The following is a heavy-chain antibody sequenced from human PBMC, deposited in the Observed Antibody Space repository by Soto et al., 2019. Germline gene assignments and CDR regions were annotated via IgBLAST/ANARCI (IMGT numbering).Heavy chain of an antibody. CDR3: ARDRLGATGDY. J-gene: IGHJ4*02. Sequence: ASVKVSCKASGYTFTSYGISWVRQAPGQGLEWMGWISAYNANTNYAQKLQGRVTMTTDTSTSTSYMELRSLRSDDTAVYFCARDRLGATGDYWGRGTLVTVSS. V-gene: IGHV1-18*01. CDR1: GYTFTSYG. D-gene: IGHD1-26*01. CDR2: ISAYNANT.